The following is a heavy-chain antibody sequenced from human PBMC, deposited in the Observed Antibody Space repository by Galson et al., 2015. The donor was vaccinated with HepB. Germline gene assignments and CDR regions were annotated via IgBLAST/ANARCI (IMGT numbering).Heavy chain of an antibody. D-gene: IGHD2-2*01. CDR2: MSYDGKKK. Sequence: LRLSCAASGFTFSTFPIHWVRQAPGKGLEWLAFMSYDGKKKFYADSVKGRFTVSRDNSKSTLYLQMTGLRPEDTAVYYCARTGSAMNSPFDFWGQGTLVSVSS. CDR3: ARTGSAMNSPFDF. J-gene: IGHJ4*02. V-gene: IGHV3-30*04. CDR1: GFTFSTFP.